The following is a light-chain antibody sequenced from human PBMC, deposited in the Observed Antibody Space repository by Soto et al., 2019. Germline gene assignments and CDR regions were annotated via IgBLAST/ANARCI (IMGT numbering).Light chain of an antibody. Sequence: QSALTQPASVSGSPGQSITISCTGTSSDVGDYNYVSWYQQHPGKAPKLMIYDVSNRPSGVSNRCSGAKSGNTAALTGAGLQAEDEADYYCSSYTSSSTLVFGGGTKHTVL. CDR3: SSYTSSSTLV. CDR1: SSDVGDYNY. CDR2: DVS. V-gene: IGLV2-14*01. J-gene: IGLJ2*01.